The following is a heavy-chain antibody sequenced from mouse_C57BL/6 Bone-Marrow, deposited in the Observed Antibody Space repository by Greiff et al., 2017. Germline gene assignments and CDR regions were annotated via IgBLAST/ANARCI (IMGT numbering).Heavy chain of an antibody. V-gene: IGHV1-82*01. D-gene: IGHD1-1*01. CDR1: GYAFSSSW. Sequence: QVQLKESGPELVKPGASVKISCKASGYAFSSSWMNWVKQRPGKGLEWIGRIYPGDGDTNYNGKFKGKATLTADKSSSTAYMQLSSLTSEDSAVYFCANYGSSWYYFDYWGQGTTLTVSS. J-gene: IGHJ2*01. CDR2: IYPGDGDT. CDR3: ANYGSSWYYFDY.